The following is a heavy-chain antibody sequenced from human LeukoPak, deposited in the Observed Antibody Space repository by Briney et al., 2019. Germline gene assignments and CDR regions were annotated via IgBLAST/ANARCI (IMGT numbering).Heavy chain of an antibody. CDR1: GFTFSSYA. CDR2: ISDTGTYI. CDR3: ARDRQPFGSESLNWFGP. Sequence: GGSLRLSCAASGFTFSSYAMSWVRQAPGKGLEWVSSISDTGTYIYYADSMKGRITVSRDNAKNSVYLQMNTLRAEDTAVYYCARDRQPFGSESLNWFGPWGQGTLVTVSS. J-gene: IGHJ5*02. D-gene: IGHD3-10*01. V-gene: IGHV3-21*01.